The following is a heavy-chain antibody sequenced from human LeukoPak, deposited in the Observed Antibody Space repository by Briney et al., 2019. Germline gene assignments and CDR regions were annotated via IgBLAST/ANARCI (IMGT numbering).Heavy chain of an antibody. CDR3: AKVSILWIFDY. D-gene: IGHD2-21*01. Sequence: GGSLRLSCAASGFSVSIYWVNCVREAPGKGREWVSAICGSGGITYYADSVKGRFTSSRDNSKNTLYLKKKSLRAEDTAVYYCAKVSILWIFDYWGQGTLVTVSS. CDR2: ICGSGGIT. J-gene: IGHJ4*02. CDR1: GFSVSIYW. V-gene: IGHV3-23*01.